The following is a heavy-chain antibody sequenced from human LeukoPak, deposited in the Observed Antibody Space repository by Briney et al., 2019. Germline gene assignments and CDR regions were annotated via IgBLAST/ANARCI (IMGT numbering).Heavy chain of an antibody. CDR1: GFTFSDYA. Sequence: PGESLRLSCAASGFTFSDYAMSWVRQATGKGLEWVSGIGNSGHSTYYADSVKGRFTISRDNSRNTLYLQMNSLRVEDTALFYCAKDFSSGYLGDGFDIWGQGTMVTVSA. CDR3: AKDFSSGYLGDGFDI. CDR2: IGNSGHST. J-gene: IGHJ3*02. V-gene: IGHV3-23*01. D-gene: IGHD3-22*01.